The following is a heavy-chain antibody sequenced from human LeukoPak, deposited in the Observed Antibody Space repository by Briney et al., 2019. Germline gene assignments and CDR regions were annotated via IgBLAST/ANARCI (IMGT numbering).Heavy chain of an antibody. CDR3: ARDQYDTWSRRGNFDS. D-gene: IGHD3-3*01. CDR1: GFTFGKYW. V-gene: IGHV3-7*03. CDR2: IKLDGSEK. J-gene: IGHJ4*02. Sequence: GGSLRLSCVASGFTFGKYWMSWVRQAPGKGLEWVANIKLDGSEKNYVDSVKGRFTISRDNTKNSLYLQMNSLGAEDTAAFYCARDQYDTWSRRGNFDSWGQGTLVIVSS.